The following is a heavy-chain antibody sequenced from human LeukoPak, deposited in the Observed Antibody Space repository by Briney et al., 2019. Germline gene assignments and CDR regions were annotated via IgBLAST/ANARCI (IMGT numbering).Heavy chain of an antibody. Sequence: ASVKVSCKASGYTFTSYDINWVRQATGQRLEWMGWINAGNGNTKYSQKFQGRVTITRDTSASTAYMELSSLRSEDTAVYYCARAFPRDRSNWFDPWGQGTLVTVSS. V-gene: IGHV1-3*01. CDR2: INAGNGNT. D-gene: IGHD2-21*02. CDR1: GYTFTSYD. J-gene: IGHJ5*02. CDR3: ARAFPRDRSNWFDP.